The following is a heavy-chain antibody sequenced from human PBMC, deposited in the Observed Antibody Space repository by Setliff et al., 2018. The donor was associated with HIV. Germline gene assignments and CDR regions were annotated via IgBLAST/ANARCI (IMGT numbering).Heavy chain of an antibody. CDR2: ISSKRTSI. J-gene: IGHJ6*03. CDR1: GFTFGDFC. V-gene: IGHV3-48*01. Sequence: GGSLRLSCETSGFTFGDFCMNWVRQAPGKGLEWISYISSKRTSIYYADSVKGRFTISRDNDRNSLCLQMNGLRAEDTAVYYCARGPTTVTNYYYYYMDVWGKGTTVTVSS. D-gene: IGHD4-17*01. CDR3: ARGPTTVTNYYYYYMDV.